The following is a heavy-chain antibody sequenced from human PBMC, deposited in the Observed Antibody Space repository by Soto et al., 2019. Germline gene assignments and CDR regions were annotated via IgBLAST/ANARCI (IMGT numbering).Heavy chain of an antibody. CDR2: IYHGGTT. V-gene: IGHV4-4*02. J-gene: IGHJ3*01. D-gene: IGHD3-22*01. CDR3: ASRNYYDDSDFYSDAFDV. CDR1: GGSISSHNW. Sequence: PSETLSLTCAVTGGSISSHNWWSWVRQSPGKGLEWIGEIYHGGTTNYNPSLKSRITISVDKSKNLFSLNLGSVTAADTAIYYCASRNYYDDSDFYSDAFDVWGQGTMVT.